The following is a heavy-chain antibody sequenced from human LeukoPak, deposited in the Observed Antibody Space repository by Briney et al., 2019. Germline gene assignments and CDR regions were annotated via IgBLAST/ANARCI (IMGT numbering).Heavy chain of an antibody. V-gene: IGHV1-46*01. Sequence: GGSLRLSCAASGFTLRNYDMHWVRQAPGQGLEWMGIINPSGGSTSYAQKFQGRVTMTRDMSTSTVYMELSSLRSEDTAVYYCARIWTGGYWGQGTLVTVSS. D-gene: IGHD3/OR15-3a*01. CDR2: INPSGGST. CDR3: ARIWTGGY. J-gene: IGHJ4*02. CDR1: GFTLRNYD.